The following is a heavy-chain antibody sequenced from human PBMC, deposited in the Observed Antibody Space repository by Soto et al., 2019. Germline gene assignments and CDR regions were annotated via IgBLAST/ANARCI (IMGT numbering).Heavy chain of an antibody. D-gene: IGHD2-2*01. CDR1: GDSVSNNRAA. CDR3: VRERKYPLQSWYWFDS. Sequence: SQTLSLTCAISGDSVSNNRAAWNWNRQSPSRGLEWLGRTYYRSQWSNDYAVSVKSRITITPDTSKNQFSLQLSSVTPEDTAVYYCVRERKYPLQSWYWFDSWGQGTLVTVSS. CDR2: TYYRSQWSN. V-gene: IGHV6-1*01. J-gene: IGHJ5*01.